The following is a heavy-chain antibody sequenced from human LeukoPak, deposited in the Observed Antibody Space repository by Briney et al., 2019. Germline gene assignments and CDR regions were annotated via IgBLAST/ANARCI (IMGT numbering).Heavy chain of an antibody. V-gene: IGHV1-2*02. CDR3: ARNLPEYSSSWNSWFDP. Sequence: ASVKVSCKASGGTFSSYAISWVRQAPGQGLEWMGWINPNSGGTNYAQKFQGRVTMTRDTSISTAYMELSRLRSDDTAVYCCARNLPEYSSSWNSWFDPWGQGTLVTVSS. D-gene: IGHD6-13*01. J-gene: IGHJ5*02. CDR2: INPNSGGT. CDR1: GGTFSSYA.